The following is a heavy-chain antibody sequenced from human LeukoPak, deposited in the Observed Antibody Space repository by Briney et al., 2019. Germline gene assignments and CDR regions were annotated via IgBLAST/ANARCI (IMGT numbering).Heavy chain of an antibody. CDR3: ARVAGGKFHLDY. Sequence: GGSLRLSCAASGFAFSTYSMNWVRQAPGKGLERISSITGTATYIYYADSVKGRFTISRDNTKNSLYLQMNSLRAEDTAVYFCARVAGGKFHLDYWGQGTQVTVSS. D-gene: IGHD6-13*01. CDR2: ITGTATYI. CDR1: GFAFSTYS. V-gene: IGHV3-21*01. J-gene: IGHJ4*02.